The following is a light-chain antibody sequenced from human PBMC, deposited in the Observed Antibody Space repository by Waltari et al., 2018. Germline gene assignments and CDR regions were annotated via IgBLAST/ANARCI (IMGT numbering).Light chain of an antibody. V-gene: IGLV2-14*01. Sequence: QSALTQPASVSGSPGQSITISCTGTSSDVGFYNYVSWYQQHPGKAPKLMIYEFSNRPSGGSKRFSGPNSGNTASLTISGLQAEDEADYYCSSYTSSSTLYVFGTGTKVTVL. CDR3: SSYTSSSTLYV. CDR2: EFS. J-gene: IGLJ1*01. CDR1: SSDVGFYNY.